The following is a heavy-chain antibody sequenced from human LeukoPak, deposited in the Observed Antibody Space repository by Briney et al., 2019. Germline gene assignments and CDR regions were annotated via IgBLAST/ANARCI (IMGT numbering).Heavy chain of an antibody. CDR1: GYTFTGYY. Sequence: ASVKVSCKASGYTFTGYYMHWVRQAPGQGLEWMGWINPNSGGTNYAQKFQGRVTMTRDTSISTAYMELSRLRSDDTAVYYCARAKVQLWPDAFDIWGQGTMVTVSS. V-gene: IGHV1-2*02. J-gene: IGHJ3*02. CDR2: INPNSGGT. CDR3: ARAKVQLWPDAFDI. D-gene: IGHD5-18*01.